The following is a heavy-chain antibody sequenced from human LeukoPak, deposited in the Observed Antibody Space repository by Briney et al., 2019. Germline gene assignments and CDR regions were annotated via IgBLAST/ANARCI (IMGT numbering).Heavy chain of an antibody. J-gene: IGHJ4*02. CDR2: INPNSGGT. D-gene: IGHD2-2*01. CDR1: GYTFTGYY. V-gene: IGHV1-2*02. Sequence: ASVKVSCKASGYTFTGYYIHWVRQAPGQGLEWMGWINPNSGGTNYAQKFQGRVTMTRDTSISTAYMELSRLRSDDTAVYYCARYCSSTICSKGFDYWGQGTLVTVSS. CDR3: ARYCSSTICSKGFDY.